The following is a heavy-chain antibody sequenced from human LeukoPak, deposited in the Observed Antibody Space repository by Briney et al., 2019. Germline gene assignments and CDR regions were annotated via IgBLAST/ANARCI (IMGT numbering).Heavy chain of an antibody. CDR3: ARARFDIVVVVAAQPRRNYYYGMDV. J-gene: IGHJ6*02. V-gene: IGHV1-69*13. D-gene: IGHD2-15*01. CDR2: IIPIFGTA. CDR1: GGTFSSYA. Sequence: SVKVSCKASGGTFSSYAISWVRQAPGQGLEWMGGIIPIFGTANHAQKFQGRVTITADESTSTAYMELSSLRSEDTAVYYCARARFDIVVVVAAQPRRNYYYGMDVWGQGTTVTVSS.